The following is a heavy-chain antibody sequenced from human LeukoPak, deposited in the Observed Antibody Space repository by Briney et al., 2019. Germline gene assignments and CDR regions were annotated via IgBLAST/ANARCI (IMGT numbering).Heavy chain of an antibody. CDR3: ARAPYYYDSSGSITGLDY. Sequence: ASVKVSCKASGYTFTSYYMHWVRQAPGQGLEWMGIIIPSGGSTSYAQKFQGRVTMTRDTSTSTVYMELSSLRSEDTAVYYCARAPYYYDSSGSITGLDYWGQGTLVTVSS. J-gene: IGHJ4*02. CDR2: IIPSGGST. CDR1: GYTFTSYY. D-gene: IGHD3-22*01. V-gene: IGHV1-46*01.